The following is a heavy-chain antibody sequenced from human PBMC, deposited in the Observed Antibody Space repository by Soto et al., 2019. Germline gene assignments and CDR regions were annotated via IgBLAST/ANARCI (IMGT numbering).Heavy chain of an antibody. J-gene: IGHJ5*02. CDR2: ISSNGDST. Sequence: SLRLSCSASGFTFSMFSMHWVRQAPGKGLEYVSGISSNGDSTYYADSVKGRFTISRDNSKNTLYLQMSSLRAVDTAVYYCVHPRSTVQIPPTWGQGTLVTVSS. V-gene: IGHV3-64D*06. D-gene: IGHD4-17*01. CDR1: GFTFSMFS. CDR3: VHPRSTVQIPPT.